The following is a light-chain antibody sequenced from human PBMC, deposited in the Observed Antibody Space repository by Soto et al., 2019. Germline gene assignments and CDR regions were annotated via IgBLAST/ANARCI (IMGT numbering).Light chain of an antibody. CDR1: QSVSSTF. CDR3: QQHGRSQT. Sequence: EIVLTQSPGTLSLSPGERATLSCRASQSVSSTFLAWYQQKPGQAPRLLIYGASSRATGIPDRFSGSGSGTDFTLTISRLEPEDFAVYYCQQHGRSQTCGGGTNVEIK. CDR2: GAS. J-gene: IGKJ4*01. V-gene: IGKV3-20*01.